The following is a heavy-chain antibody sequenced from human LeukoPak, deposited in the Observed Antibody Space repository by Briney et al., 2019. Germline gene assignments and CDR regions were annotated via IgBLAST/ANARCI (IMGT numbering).Heavy chain of an antibody. CDR2: ISSSSSYI. J-gene: IGHJ3*02. V-gene: IGHV3-21*04. CDR3: TRGQRWIESVPAFDI. Sequence: GRSLRLSCAASGFTFSSYSMNWVRQAPGKGLEWVSSISSSSSYIYYADSVKGRFTISRDNAKNSLYLQMNSLRAEDTAVYYCTRGQRWIESVPAFDIWGHGTMVTVSS. CDR1: GFTFSSYS. D-gene: IGHD5-24*01.